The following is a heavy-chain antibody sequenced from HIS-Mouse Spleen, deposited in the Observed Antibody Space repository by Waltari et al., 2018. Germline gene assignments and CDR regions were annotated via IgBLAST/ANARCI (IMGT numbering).Heavy chain of an antibody. CDR3: AKASSGWLDY. Sequence: QVQLVESGGGVVQPGRSLSLSCAAYGVTFPSFGLHWVRQVPGKGLEWVAVISYDGSNKYYADSVKGRFTISRDNSKNTLYLQMNSLRAEDTAVYYCAKASSGWLDYWGQGTLVTVSS. CDR2: ISYDGSNK. CDR1: GVTFPSFG. V-gene: IGHV3-30*18. J-gene: IGHJ4*02. D-gene: IGHD6-19*01.